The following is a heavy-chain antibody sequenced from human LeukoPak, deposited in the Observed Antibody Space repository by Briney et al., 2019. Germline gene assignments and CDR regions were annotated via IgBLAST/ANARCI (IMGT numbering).Heavy chain of an antibody. CDR2: LSYDGSLK. Sequence: GTSLRLSCTGSGFTFSDSGMHWVRQAPGKGLEWMAILSYDGSLKYYADSVKGRFTISRDNSKNTLYLQMNSLRVGDTAVYYCATSIERSTWGSHALDFWGQGTLVTVSS. V-gene: IGHV3-30*04. CDR3: ATSIERSTWGSHALDF. J-gene: IGHJ4*02. CDR1: GFTFSDSG. D-gene: IGHD3-16*01.